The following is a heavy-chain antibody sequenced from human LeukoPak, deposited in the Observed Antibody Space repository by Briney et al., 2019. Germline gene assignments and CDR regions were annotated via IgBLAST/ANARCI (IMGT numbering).Heavy chain of an antibody. J-gene: IGHJ3*02. V-gene: IGHV3-21*01. CDR3: ARDAGDIVVVPAADDAFDI. Sequence: GGSLRLSCAASGFTFSSYSMNWVRQAPGKGLEWVSSISSSSSYIYYADSVKGRFTISRDNAKNSLYLQMSSLRAEDTAVYYCARDAGDIVVVPAADDAFDIWGQGTMVTVSS. CDR2: ISSSSSYI. CDR1: GFTFSSYS. D-gene: IGHD2-2*01.